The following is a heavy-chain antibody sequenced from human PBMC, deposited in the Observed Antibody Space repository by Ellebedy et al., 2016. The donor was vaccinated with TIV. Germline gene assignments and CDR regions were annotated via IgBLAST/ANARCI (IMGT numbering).Heavy chain of an antibody. D-gene: IGHD2-15*01. Sequence: SETLSLTCTVSGDSVSSGSCYWSWIRQPPGKGLEWIGYLYYTGSTNYNPSLKSRVTISEDTSKNQFSLKLTSVAAADTAVYYCAGACYSPYAMDVWGQGTTVTVS. V-gene: IGHV4-61*01. CDR2: LYYTGST. CDR3: AGACYSPYAMDV. CDR1: GDSVSSGSCY. J-gene: IGHJ6*02.